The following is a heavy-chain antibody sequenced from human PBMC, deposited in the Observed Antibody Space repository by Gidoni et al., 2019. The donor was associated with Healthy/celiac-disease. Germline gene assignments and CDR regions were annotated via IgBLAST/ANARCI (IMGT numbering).Heavy chain of an antibody. V-gene: IGHV1-69*01. J-gene: IGHJ6*03. Sequence: QVQLVQSGAAVKKPGSSAKVSCEASGGTFSSYAISWVSQAPGQGLEWMGGIIPILGTANYAQKFQGRVTINADESTSTAYMELSSLRSEDTAVYYWARAASYYDILTGYPQADYYYYMDVWGKGTTVTVSS. CDR3: ARAASYYDILTGYPQADYYYYMDV. CDR1: GGTFSSYA. CDR2: IIPILGTA. D-gene: IGHD3-9*01.